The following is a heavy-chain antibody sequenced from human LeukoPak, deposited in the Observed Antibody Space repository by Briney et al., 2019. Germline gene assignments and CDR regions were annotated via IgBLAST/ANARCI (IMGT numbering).Heavy chain of an antibody. CDR1: GFTFSSYA. CDR2: ISGSGGST. CDR3: AKLGYCSSTSCYAPY. Sequence: GGSLRLSCAASGFTFSSYAMSWVRQAPGKGLEWGSAISGSGGSTYYADSVKGPFTISRANSKNTLYLQMNSLRAEDTAVYYCAKLGYCSSTSCYAPYWGQGTLVTVSS. V-gene: IGHV3-23*01. D-gene: IGHD2-2*01. J-gene: IGHJ4*02.